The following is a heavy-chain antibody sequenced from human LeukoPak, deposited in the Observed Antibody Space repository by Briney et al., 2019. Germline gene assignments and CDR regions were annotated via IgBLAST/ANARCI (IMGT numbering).Heavy chain of an antibody. CDR1: GGSFSGYY. D-gene: IGHD2-2*02. Sequence: SETLSLTCAVYGGSFSGYYWSWIRQPPGKGLEWIGEINHSGSTNYNPSLKSRVTISVDTSKNQFSLKLSSVTAADTAVYYCTRSGLTGMRKYPRADYYYYGMDVWGQGTAVTVSS. V-gene: IGHV4-34*01. J-gene: IGHJ6*02. CDR2: INHSGST. CDR3: TRSGLTGMRKYPRADYYYYGMDV.